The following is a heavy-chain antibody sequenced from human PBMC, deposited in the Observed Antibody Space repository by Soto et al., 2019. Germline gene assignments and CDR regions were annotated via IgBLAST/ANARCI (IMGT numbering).Heavy chain of an antibody. J-gene: IGHJ3*01. Sequence: GGSLRLSCAASGFTFSSYSMNWVRQAPGKGLEWVSYISSGSSTIYYADSVKGRFTISRDNAQNSLYLQMNSLRAEDTAVYYCAKTYSSGRGAFDFWGQRTMVTVSS. CDR1: GFTFSSYS. CDR2: ISSGSSTI. V-gene: IGHV3-48*01. CDR3: AKTYSSGRGAFDF. D-gene: IGHD6-19*01.